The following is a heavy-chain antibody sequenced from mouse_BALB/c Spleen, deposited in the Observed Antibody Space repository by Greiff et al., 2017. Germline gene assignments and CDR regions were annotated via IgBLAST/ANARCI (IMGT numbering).Heavy chain of an antibody. Sequence: VKLQESGAELAKPGASVKMSCKASGYTFTSYWMHWVNQRPGQGLEWIGYINPSTGYTEYNQKFKDKATLTADKSSSTAYMQLSSLTSEDSAVYYWARNDRGGAYYFDYWGQGTTLTVSS. D-gene: IGHD2-14*01. CDR1: GYTFTSYW. CDR2: INPSTGYT. J-gene: IGHJ2*01. V-gene: IGHV1-7*01. CDR3: ARNDRGGAYYFDY.